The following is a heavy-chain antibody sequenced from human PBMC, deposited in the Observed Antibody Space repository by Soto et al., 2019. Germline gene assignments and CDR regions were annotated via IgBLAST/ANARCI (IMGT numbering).Heavy chain of an antibody. V-gene: IGHV3-23*01. CDR2: ISDTGSTT. D-gene: IGHD3-22*01. J-gene: IGHJ2*01. Sequence: EEQLLESGGGLAQPGGSLRLSCAASGFMFSTYDMSWVRQAPGKGLEWVSGISDTGSTTYYADSVKGRFTISRDNSRNTVYLQMNSLRAEDTAVYYCARDGGGYYDSSGYYGYWYFDLWGRGTLVTVSS. CDR1: GFMFSTYD. CDR3: ARDGGGYYDSSGYYGYWYFDL.